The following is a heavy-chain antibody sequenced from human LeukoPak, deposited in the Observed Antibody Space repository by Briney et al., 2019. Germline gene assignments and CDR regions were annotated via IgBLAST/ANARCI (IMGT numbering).Heavy chain of an antibody. CDR3: ARLWGGYFDY. D-gene: IGHD3-16*01. CDR1: GGSFSGYY. CDR2: INHSGST. Sequence: PSETLSLTCAVYGGSFSGYYWSWIRQPPGKGLEWIGGINHSGSTNYNPSLKSRVTISVDTSKNQFSLKLSSVTAADTAVYYCARLWGGYFDYWGQGTLVTVSS. V-gene: IGHV4-34*01. J-gene: IGHJ4*02.